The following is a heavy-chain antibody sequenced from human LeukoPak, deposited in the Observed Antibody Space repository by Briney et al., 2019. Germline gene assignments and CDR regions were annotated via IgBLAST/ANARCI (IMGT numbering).Heavy chain of an antibody. V-gene: IGHV1-69*13. CDR2: IIPIFGTA. J-gene: IGHJ4*02. CDR3: ARDPIGGSCPDY. CDR1: GGTFSSYA. Sequence: SVKVSCKASGGTFSSYAISWVRQAPGQGLEWMGGIIPIFGTANYAQKFQGRVTITADESTSTAYMELSSLRSEDTAVYYCARDPIGGSCPDYWGQGTLVTVSS. D-gene: IGHD2-15*01.